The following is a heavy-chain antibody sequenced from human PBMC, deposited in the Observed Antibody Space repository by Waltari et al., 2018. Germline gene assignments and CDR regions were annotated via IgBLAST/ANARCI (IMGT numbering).Heavy chain of an antibody. J-gene: IGHJ4*01. CDR3: TTLDAPWGG. D-gene: IGHD7-27*01. Sequence: EAQMVESGGGSVKPGDSLRLSCVASGFGFPAAWLPWVRQAPGKGLEWVGRIKSQNEGGTTDFAASVRGRFSISRDDSQNMVFLQMNSLRVEDTALYYCTTLDAPWGGWGHGTLVTVSS. CDR2: IKSQNEGGTT. CDR1: GFGFPAAW. V-gene: IGHV3-15*01.